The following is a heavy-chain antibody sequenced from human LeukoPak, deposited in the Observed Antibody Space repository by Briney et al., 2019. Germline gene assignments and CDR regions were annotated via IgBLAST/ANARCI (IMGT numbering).Heavy chain of an antibody. Sequence: GGSLRLSCAASGFTFSSYAIHWVRQAPGKGLEWVAFIRFDRNNKYYADSVKGRFTISRDNSKNTMYLQMNSLRAEDTAVYYCAKEEPTHTGGLDYWGQGTLVTASS. V-gene: IGHV3-30*02. CDR1: GFTFSSYA. D-gene: IGHD2-8*02. CDR2: IRFDRNNK. CDR3: AKEEPTHTGGLDY. J-gene: IGHJ4*02.